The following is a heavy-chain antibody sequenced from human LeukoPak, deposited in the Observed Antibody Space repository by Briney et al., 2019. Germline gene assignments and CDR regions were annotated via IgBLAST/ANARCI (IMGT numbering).Heavy chain of an antibody. CDR2: IYYSGST. J-gene: IGHJ5*02. D-gene: IGHD2-2*01. V-gene: IGHV4-59*01. CDR3: ARGIRGYCSSTSDCRWFDP. Sequence: SETLSLTCTVSGGSISNYYWSWIRQSPGKGLEWIGYIYYSGSTKYNPSLKSRVTISVDTSKNQFSLKLSSVTAADTAVYYCARGIRGYCSSTSDCRWFDPWGQGTLVTVSS. CDR1: GGSISNYY.